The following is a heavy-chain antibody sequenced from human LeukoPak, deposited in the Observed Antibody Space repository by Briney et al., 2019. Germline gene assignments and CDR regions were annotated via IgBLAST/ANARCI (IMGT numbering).Heavy chain of an antibody. CDR1: GYSFTSSG. CDR2: ISPYKGNT. V-gene: IGHV1-18*01. D-gene: IGHD6-19*01. J-gene: IGHJ4*02. CDR3: ARGGNSGWRTPNDDY. Sequence: ASVKVSCKASGYSFTSSGISWVRQAPGQGLEWMGWISPYKGNTNYAQKFQGRVTMTTDTSTSTVYMELRSLRSGGTAVYYCARGGNSGWRTPNDDYWGQGTLVIVSS.